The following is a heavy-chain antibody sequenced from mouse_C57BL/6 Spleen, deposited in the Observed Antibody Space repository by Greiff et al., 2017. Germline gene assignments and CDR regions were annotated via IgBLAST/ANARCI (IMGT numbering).Heavy chain of an antibody. D-gene: IGHD2-10*01. CDR1: GYTFTDHT. J-gene: IGHJ1*03. Sequence: QVQLQQSDAELVKPGASVKISCKVSGYTFTDHTIHWMKQRPEQGLEWIGYIYPRDGSTKYNEKFKGKATLTADKSSSTAYMQLNSLTSEDSAVYFCARKGLAYYSYWYFDVWGTGTTVTVSS. CDR2: IYPRDGST. V-gene: IGHV1-78*01. CDR3: ARKGLAYYSYWYFDV.